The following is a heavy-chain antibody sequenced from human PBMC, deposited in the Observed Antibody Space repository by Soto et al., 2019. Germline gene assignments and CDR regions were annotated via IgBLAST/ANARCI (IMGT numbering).Heavy chain of an antibody. CDR3: ARGGEVSNYGVLSDY. Sequence: VNVSCKASGYTFTSYDINWVRQATGQGLEWMGWMNPNSGNTGYAQKFQGRVTMTRNTSISTAYMELSSLRSEDTAVYYCARGGEVSNYGVLSDYWGQGTLVTVSS. D-gene: IGHD4-4*01. V-gene: IGHV1-8*01. CDR1: GYTFTSYD. CDR2: MNPNSGNT. J-gene: IGHJ4*02.